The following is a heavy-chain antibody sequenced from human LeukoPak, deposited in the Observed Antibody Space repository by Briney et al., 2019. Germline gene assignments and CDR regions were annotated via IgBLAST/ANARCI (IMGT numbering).Heavy chain of an antibody. J-gene: IGHJ4*02. CDR2: IKQDGSEK. CDR3: ARERLVVPATENYFDY. Sequence: GGSLRLSCAASGFTFSSYWISWVRQAPGKGLEWVANIKQDGSEKYYVDSVKGRFTISRDNAKNSLYLQMNSLRAEDTAVYYCARERLVVPATENYFDYWGQGTLVTVSS. CDR1: GFTFSSYW. D-gene: IGHD2-2*01. V-gene: IGHV3-7*01.